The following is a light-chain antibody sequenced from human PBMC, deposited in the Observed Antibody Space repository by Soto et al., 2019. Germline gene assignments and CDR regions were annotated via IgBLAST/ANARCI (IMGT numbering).Light chain of an antibody. Sequence: QSALTQPASVSGSPGQSITISCTGTSSDVGGYNYDSWYQQHPGKATKLMIYEVSNRPSGVSNRFSGSKSGNTASLTISGLQAEDEADYYCSSYTSSSTRVFGGGTKLTVL. J-gene: IGLJ3*02. V-gene: IGLV2-14*01. CDR1: SSDVGGYNY. CDR2: EVS. CDR3: SSYTSSSTRV.